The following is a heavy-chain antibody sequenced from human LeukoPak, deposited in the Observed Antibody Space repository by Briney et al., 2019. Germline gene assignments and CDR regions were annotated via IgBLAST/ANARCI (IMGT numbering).Heavy chain of an antibody. CDR2: IYTSGST. D-gene: IGHD3-10*01. CDR1: GGSISSYY. V-gene: IGHV4-4*07. Sequence: SETLSLTCTVSGGSISSYYWSWIRQPAGKGLEWIGRIYTSGSTNYNPSLKSRVTMSVDTSKNQFSLKLSSVTAADTAVYYCARDVEEYYSRTEISNWFDPWGQGTLVTVSS. CDR3: ARDVEEYYSRTEISNWFDP. J-gene: IGHJ5*02.